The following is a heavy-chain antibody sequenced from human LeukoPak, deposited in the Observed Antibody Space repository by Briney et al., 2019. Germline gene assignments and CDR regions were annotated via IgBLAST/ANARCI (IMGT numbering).Heavy chain of an antibody. Sequence: PWGSLRLSCAASGFTFSCCWMTWVRQAPGKGLEWVANINEDGSEKHYVDSVKGRLTISRDNAKNSLYLQMNSLTAEDTSVYYCARGSRSFDYWGQGTLVTVSS. CDR1: GFTFSCCW. V-gene: IGHV3-7*01. CDR2: INEDGSEK. CDR3: ARGSRSFDY. D-gene: IGHD2-2*01. J-gene: IGHJ4*02.